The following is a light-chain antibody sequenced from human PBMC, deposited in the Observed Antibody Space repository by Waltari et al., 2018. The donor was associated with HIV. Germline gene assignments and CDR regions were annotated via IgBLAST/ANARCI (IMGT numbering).Light chain of an antibody. CDR3: QSYDSRLSGSV. J-gene: IGLJ2*01. CDR2: GNS. V-gene: IGLV1-40*01. CDR1: GPNIGPPYD. Sequence: SVLTQPPSVSGAPGQRSTFPCIETGPNIGPPYDLHWYQHLPGTAPKLLIYGNSNRPSGVPDRFSGSKSGTSASLAITGLQPEDEGDYYCQSYDSRLSGSVFGGGTKLTVL.